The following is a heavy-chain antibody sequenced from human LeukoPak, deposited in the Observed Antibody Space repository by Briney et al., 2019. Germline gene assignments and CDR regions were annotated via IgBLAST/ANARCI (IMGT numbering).Heavy chain of an antibody. Sequence: VASVKVSCKASGGTFSSYAISWVRQAPGQGLEWMGGIIPIFGTANYAQKFQGRVTITADESTSTAYMELSSLRSEDTAVYYCARDWSGSYYSWGQGTLVTVSS. D-gene: IGHD3-10*01. V-gene: IGHV1-69*13. J-gene: IGHJ4*02. CDR1: GGTFSSYA. CDR2: IIPIFGTA. CDR3: ARDWSGSYYS.